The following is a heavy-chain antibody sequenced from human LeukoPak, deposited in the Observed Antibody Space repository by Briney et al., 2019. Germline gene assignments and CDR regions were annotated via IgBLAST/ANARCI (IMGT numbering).Heavy chain of an antibody. Sequence: GGSLRLSCAASGFTSSSYSMNWVRQAPGKGLEWVSSISSSSSYIYYADSVKGRFTISRDNAKNSLYLQMNSLRAEDTAVYYCARDFYDSSGYLPWGQGTLVTVSS. CDR1: GFTSSSYS. D-gene: IGHD3-22*01. V-gene: IGHV3-21*01. CDR2: ISSSSSYI. CDR3: ARDFYDSSGYLP. J-gene: IGHJ5*02.